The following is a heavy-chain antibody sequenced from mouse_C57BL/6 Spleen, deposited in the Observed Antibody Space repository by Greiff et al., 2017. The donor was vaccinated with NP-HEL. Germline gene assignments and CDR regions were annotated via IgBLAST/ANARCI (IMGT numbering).Heavy chain of an antibody. V-gene: IGHV1-82*01. J-gene: IGHJ2*01. D-gene: IGHD1-1*01. CDR2: IYPGDGDT. Sequence: VQLQESGPELVKPGASVKISCKASGYAFSSSWMNWVKQRPGKGLEWIGRIYPGDGDTNYNGKFKGKATLTADKSSSTAYMQLSSLTSEDSAVYFCARGAVGGDYWGQGTTLTVSS. CDR3: ARGAVGGDY. CDR1: GYAFSSSW.